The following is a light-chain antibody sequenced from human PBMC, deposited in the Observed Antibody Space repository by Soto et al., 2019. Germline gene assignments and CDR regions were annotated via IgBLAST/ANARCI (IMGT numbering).Light chain of an antibody. Sequence: EIVLTQSPATLSWSPGERATLSWRASQSISSYLAWYQQKPGQAPRLLMYDTSYRATGIPARFSGSGYGTDFNLTISSLETEDFAVYDCQQRSNWPWTFGQGTQVDI. CDR2: DTS. J-gene: IGKJ1*01. V-gene: IGKV3-11*01. CDR3: QQRSNWPWT. CDR1: QSISSY.